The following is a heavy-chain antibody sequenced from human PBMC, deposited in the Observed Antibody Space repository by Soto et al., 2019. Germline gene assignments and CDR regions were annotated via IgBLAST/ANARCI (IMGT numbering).Heavy chain of an antibody. Sequence: EVQLLESGGALVQPGGSLRLSGAAPGLTFSNHAMNWVRQAPGKGLEWFSTISDSGSTYYADSVKGRFTISRDNSKNTLYLQMNSLRAEDTAVYYCARDPGGHYCTSTSCLYFFDHWGQGTLVIVSS. CDR3: ARDPGGHYCTSTSCLYFFDH. CDR1: GLTFSNHA. V-gene: IGHV3-23*01. J-gene: IGHJ4*02. CDR2: ISDSGST. D-gene: IGHD2-2*01.